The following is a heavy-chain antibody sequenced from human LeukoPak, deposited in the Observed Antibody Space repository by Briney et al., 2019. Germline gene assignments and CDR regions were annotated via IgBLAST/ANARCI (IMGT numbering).Heavy chain of an antibody. CDR1: GFTFSSYA. J-gene: IGHJ4*02. CDR3: AREEEFYDILTGYSIGREYFDC. Sequence: GGSLRLSCAASGFTFSSYAMSWVRQAPGKALEGVSAISGSGGSTYYADSVKGRFTISRDNAKNTLYLQMNSLRAEDTAAYYCAREEEFYDILTGYSIGREYFDCWGQGTLVTVSS. V-gene: IGHV3-23*01. CDR2: ISGSGGST. D-gene: IGHD3-9*01.